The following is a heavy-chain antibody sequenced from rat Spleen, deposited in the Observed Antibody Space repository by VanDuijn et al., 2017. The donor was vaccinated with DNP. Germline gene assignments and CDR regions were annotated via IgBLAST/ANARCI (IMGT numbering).Heavy chain of an antibody. CDR1: GFTFSNYY. CDR3: ARTYYL. J-gene: IGHJ4*01. D-gene: IGHD1-9*01. Sequence: EVQLVESGGGLVQPGRSLKLSCAASGFTFSNYYMAWVRQAPTKGLEWVAYISYDGGSTYYGDSVKGRFTISRDNAQNTLYLQMSKVGSEDTAIYYCARTYYLWGQGTSVTVSS. CDR2: ISYDGGST. V-gene: IGHV5-22*01.